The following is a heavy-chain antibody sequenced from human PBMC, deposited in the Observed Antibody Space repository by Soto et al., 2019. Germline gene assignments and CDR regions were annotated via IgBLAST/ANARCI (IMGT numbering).Heavy chain of an antibody. Sequence: SETLSLTCTVSGGSISSYYCSWLRRPPGKGLEWIGNIYYSGSTNYNPSLKSRVTMSVDTSKNQFSLNLSSVTAADTAVYYCARHDYNLYCIDVWGKGTTVTVSS. CDR2: IYYSGST. CDR1: GGSISSYY. V-gene: IGHV4-59*08. CDR3: ARHDYNLYCIDV. J-gene: IGHJ6*03.